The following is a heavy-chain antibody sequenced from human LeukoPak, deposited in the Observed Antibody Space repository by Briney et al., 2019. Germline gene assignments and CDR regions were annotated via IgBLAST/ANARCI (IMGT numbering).Heavy chain of an antibody. CDR2: INAGNGNT. Sequence: ASVKVSCKASGYTFTSYAMHWVRQAPGQRLEWMGWINAGNGNTKYSQKFQGRVTITGDTSADTAYMELSSLRSEDTAVYYCARLKYCTNGVCYAGFDYWGQGTLVTVSS. J-gene: IGHJ4*02. CDR1: GYTFTSYA. CDR3: ARLKYCTNGVCYAGFDY. V-gene: IGHV1-3*01. D-gene: IGHD2-8*01.